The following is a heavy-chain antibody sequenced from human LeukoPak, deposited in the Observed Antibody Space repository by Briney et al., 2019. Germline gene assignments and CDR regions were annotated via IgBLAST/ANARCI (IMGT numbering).Heavy chain of an antibody. CDR3: ARGGRLRFLEWPIRGWYGMDV. CDR1: GGSFSGYY. J-gene: IGHJ6*02. D-gene: IGHD3-3*01. Sequence: SETLSLTCAVYGGSFSGYYWSWIRQPPGKGLEWIGEINHSGSTNYNPSFKSRVTISVDTSKNQFSLKLSSVTAADTAVYYCARGGRLRFLEWPIRGWYGMDVWGQGTTVTVSS. V-gene: IGHV4-34*01. CDR2: INHSGST.